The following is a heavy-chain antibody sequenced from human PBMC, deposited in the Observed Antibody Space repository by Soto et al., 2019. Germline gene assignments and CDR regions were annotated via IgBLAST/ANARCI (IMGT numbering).Heavy chain of an antibody. D-gene: IGHD2-2*01. CDR1: GATISSGDYY. CDR3: ARSCSGISGHGSGKSGDF. V-gene: IGHV4-30-4*01. CDR2: IYFSGFT. Sequence: QVQLQESGPGLVKPSQTLSLTCAVSGATISSGDYYWTWIRQPPGKGLEWIGHIYFSGFTHYSPSLEGRITISIDSSRNQFSLRLNSVTAADTAFYYFARSCSGISGHGSGKSGDFWGQGTLVTVSS. J-gene: IGHJ4*02.